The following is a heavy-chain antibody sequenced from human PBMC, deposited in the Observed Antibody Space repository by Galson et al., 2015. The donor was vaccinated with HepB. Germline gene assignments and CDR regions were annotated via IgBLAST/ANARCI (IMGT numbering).Heavy chain of an antibody. D-gene: IGHD1-14*01. J-gene: IGHJ4*02. CDR2: ISGGGGIT. CDR1: GFRFSSFD. V-gene: IGHV3-30-3*01. Sequence: SLRLSCAASGFRFSSFDMHWVRQTPGKGLEWVAVISGGGGITIYAESVKGRFTISRDNPKNTFYLQMDSLGSDDTAVYFCARDLVSDVPDHLDYWGQGTLVTVSS. CDR3: ARDLVSDVPDHLDY.